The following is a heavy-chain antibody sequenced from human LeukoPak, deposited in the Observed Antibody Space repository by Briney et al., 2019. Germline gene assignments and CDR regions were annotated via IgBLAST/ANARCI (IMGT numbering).Heavy chain of an antibody. Sequence: SETLSLTCAVSGGSISSNNWWGWVRQPPGKGLEWIGEIYHSGSPNYNPSLKGRVTISVDKSRNHFSLNLSSVTAADTAVYYCARVNINNWHSCDYWGQGTLVTVSS. CDR1: GGSISSNNW. CDR3: ARVNINNWHSCDY. D-gene: IGHD1-1*01. CDR2: IYHSGSP. V-gene: IGHV4-4*02. J-gene: IGHJ4*02.